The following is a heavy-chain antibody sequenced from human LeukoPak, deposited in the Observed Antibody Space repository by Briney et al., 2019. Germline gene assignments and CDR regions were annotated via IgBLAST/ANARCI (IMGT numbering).Heavy chain of an antibody. CDR3: TKKNSGPDPFDL. J-gene: IGHJ4*02. Sequence: PGGSLRLSCAASGFTFSHYGMHWVRQAPGKGLEWVAFIEFDGSEKYSADSVKGRFTISRDNSKNTVYLEMNSLSVEDTAIYYCTKKNSGPDPFDLWGQGTLVTVSS. CDR2: IEFDGSEK. CDR1: GFTFSHYG. D-gene: IGHD4-23*01. V-gene: IGHV3-30*02.